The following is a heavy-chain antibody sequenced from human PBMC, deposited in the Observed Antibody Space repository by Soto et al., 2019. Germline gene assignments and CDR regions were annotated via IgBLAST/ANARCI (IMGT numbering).Heavy chain of an antibody. V-gene: IGHV3-74*01. CDR2: ISDDGSTA. J-gene: IGHJ4*02. CDR3: ARGPRVSSTGTGAH. D-gene: IGHD1-1*01. CDR1: GFTFSAYW. Sequence: GGSLRLSCSVSGFTFSAYWMHWVRQVPGRGLTWVSRISDDGSTATYADSVKGRFVISRDNAKNSLYLEMNTLRADDSGLYYCARGPRVSSTGTGAHWGRGTLVTVSS.